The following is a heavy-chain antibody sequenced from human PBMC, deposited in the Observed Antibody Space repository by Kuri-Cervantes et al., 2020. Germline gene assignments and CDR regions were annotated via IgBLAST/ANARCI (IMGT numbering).Heavy chain of an antibody. V-gene: IGHV3-23*01. J-gene: IGHJ4*02. CDR3: ARGITIFGVGAFGLYYFDY. Sequence: GESLKISCAASGFTFSSYAMSWVRQAPGKGLEWVSAISGSGGSIYYADSVKGRFTISRDNAKNSLSLQMNSLRAEDTAVYFCARGITIFGVGAFGLYYFDYWGQGTLVTVSS. CDR2: ISGSGGSI. D-gene: IGHD3-3*01. CDR1: GFTFSSYA.